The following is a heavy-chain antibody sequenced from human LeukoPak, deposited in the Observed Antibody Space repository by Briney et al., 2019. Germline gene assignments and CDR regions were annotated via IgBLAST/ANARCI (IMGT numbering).Heavy chain of an antibody. Sequence: PSETLSLTCTVSGGSISSSSYYWGWIRQPPGKGLEWIGSIYYSGSTYYNPSLKSRVTISVDTSKNQFSLKLSSVTAADTAVYYCARIRITIFGVVINFDYWGQGTLVTVSS. J-gene: IGHJ4*02. CDR1: GGSISSSSYY. CDR2: IYYSGST. D-gene: IGHD3-3*01. CDR3: ARIRITIFGVVINFDY. V-gene: IGHV4-39*01.